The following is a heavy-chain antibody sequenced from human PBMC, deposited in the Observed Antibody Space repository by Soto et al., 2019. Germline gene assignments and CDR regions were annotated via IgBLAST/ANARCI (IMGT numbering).Heavy chain of an antibody. CDR3: ARVGPWVPYYYDSSAYTFENWFDP. Sequence: SETLSLTSAVSGYYISSGYSCGWLRQPPGKGLEWMGSTYNGRRTYYNPPINRRVTFSIDMTNSHVSLILNSVTAAGRAVCSCARVGPWVPYYYDSSAYTFENWFDPWGQGTLVTVSS. D-gene: IGHD3-22*01. V-gene: IGHV4-38-2*01. J-gene: IGHJ5*02. CDR2: TYNGRRT. CDR1: GYYISSGYS.